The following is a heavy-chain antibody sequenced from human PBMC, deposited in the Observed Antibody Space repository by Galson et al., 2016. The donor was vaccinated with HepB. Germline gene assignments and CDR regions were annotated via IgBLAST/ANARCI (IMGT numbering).Heavy chain of an antibody. J-gene: IGHJ3*02. D-gene: IGHD3-22*01. CDR3: ARVQQEGSGYYAGDAFDI. Sequence: QSGAEVKKPGESLKISCKGSRYRFNKYWNGWVRQMPGKGLECMGIIHPDDSDTRYSPSFQGQVTFSTDKSISTAYLQWRSLKASDTAMYYCARVQQEGSGYYAGDAFDIWGQGTMVTVSS. CDR1: RYRFNKYW. V-gene: IGHV5-51*03. CDR2: IHPDDSDT.